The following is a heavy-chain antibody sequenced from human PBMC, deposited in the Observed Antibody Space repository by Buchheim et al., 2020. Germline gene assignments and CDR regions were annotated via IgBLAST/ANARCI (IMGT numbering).Heavy chain of an antibody. J-gene: IGHJ6*02. D-gene: IGHD3-9*01. CDR1: GYSFTSYW. CDR2: IYPSDSDT. V-gene: IGHV5-51*01. CDR3: ARHVPYFDILTGRSGGGTDV. Sequence: QLVQSGAEVKKPGESLKISCKASGYSFTSYWIAWVRQMPGKGLELMGIIYPSDSDTRYSPSFQGQATISADKSIHHAYLQWSSLKASDTAMYYCARHVPYFDILTGRSGGGTDVWGQGTT.